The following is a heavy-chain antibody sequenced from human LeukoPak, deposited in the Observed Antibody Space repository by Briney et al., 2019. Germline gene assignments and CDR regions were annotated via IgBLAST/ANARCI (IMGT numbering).Heavy chain of an antibody. J-gene: IGHJ4*02. Sequence: SETLSLTCTVSGGSISSGGYYWSWIRQPPGKGLEWIGSIYYSGSTYYNPSLKSRVTISVDTSKNQFSLKLSSVTAADTAVYYCARGRRTYSSSSGLEFDYWGQGTLVTVSS. CDR2: IYYSGST. D-gene: IGHD6-6*01. CDR3: ARGRRTYSSSSGLEFDY. CDR1: GGSISSGGYY. V-gene: IGHV4-39*01.